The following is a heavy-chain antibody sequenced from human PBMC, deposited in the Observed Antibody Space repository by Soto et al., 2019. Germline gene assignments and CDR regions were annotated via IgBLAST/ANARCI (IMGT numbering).Heavy chain of an antibody. CDR3: ARDLATNCGGDCYPQQAWFDP. Sequence: PSETLSLTCTVSGGSISSSSYYWGWIRQPPGKGLEWIGSIYYSGSTYYNPSLKSRVTISVDTPKNQFSLKLSSVTAADTAVYYCARDLATNCGGDCYPQQAWFDPWGQGTLVTVSS. CDR2: IYYSGST. D-gene: IGHD2-21*02. J-gene: IGHJ5*02. CDR1: GGSISSSSYY. V-gene: IGHV4-39*07.